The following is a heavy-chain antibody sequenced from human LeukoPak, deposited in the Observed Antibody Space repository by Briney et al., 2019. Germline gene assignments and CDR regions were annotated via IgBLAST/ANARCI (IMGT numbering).Heavy chain of an antibody. J-gene: IGHJ4*02. V-gene: IGHV4-61*03. CDR1: GVSVSSGRYY. D-gene: IGHD3-10*01. CDR2: ISYSGTT. Sequence: KASETLSLTCTVSGVSVSSGRYYRSWPRQPPGKGLEWIGYISYSGTTNYNPAPKSRVTTSVDTSNNHFPLGLSSLTAADTAVYSGARAHYYGSKTYYSVDYWGQGILVTVSS. CDR3: ARAHYYGSKTYYSVDY.